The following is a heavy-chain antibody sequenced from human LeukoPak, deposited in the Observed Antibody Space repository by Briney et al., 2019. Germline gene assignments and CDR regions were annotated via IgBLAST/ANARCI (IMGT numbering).Heavy chain of an antibody. V-gene: IGHV4-4*02. CDR1: GGSISSSNW. J-gene: IGHJ4*02. CDR3: ARTPGYSSSWHYFDY. Sequence: PSETLSLTCAVSGGSISSSNWWSWVRQPPGKGLEWIGEIYHSGSTNYNPSLKSRVTISVDKSKNQFSLKLSSVTAADTAVYYCARTPGYSSSWHYFDYWGQGTLVTVSS. CDR2: IYHSGST. D-gene: IGHD6-13*01.